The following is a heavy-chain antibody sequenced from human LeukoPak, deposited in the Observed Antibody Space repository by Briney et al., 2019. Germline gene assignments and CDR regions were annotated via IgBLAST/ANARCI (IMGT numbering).Heavy chain of an antibody. D-gene: IGHD1/OR15-1a*01. CDR2: INPNSGGT. CDR1: GGTFSSYA. CDR3: ARVSGDYWNNTYGMDV. V-gene: IGHV1-2*04. J-gene: IGHJ6*02. Sequence: ASVKVSCKASGGTFSSYAISWVRQAPGQGLEWMGWINPNSGGTDYAQKFQGWVTMTRDTSISTAYMELSRLRSDDTAVYYCARVSGDYWNNTYGMDVWGQGTTVTVSS.